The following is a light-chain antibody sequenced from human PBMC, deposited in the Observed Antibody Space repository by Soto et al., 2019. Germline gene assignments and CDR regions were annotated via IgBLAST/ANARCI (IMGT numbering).Light chain of an antibody. V-gene: IGKV3-15*01. J-gene: IGKJ1*01. CDR3: QQYNNWPRT. Sequence: EIVLTQSPATLSVSPGERATLSCRASQSVSSNLAWYQQTPGQAPRLLIYDASARATGVPATFSGSGSGTEFTLTISSLQSADFAVYYCQQYNNWPRTVGQGTNVDSK. CDR1: QSVSSN. CDR2: DAS.